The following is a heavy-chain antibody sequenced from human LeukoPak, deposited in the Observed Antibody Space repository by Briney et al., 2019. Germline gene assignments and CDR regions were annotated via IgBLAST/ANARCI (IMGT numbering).Heavy chain of an antibody. J-gene: IGHJ4*02. V-gene: IGHV1-2*02. CDR2: ISPRSGDT. CDR3: ARGREIHGGSDTKLDDY. D-gene: IGHD3-10*01. CDR1: GYSFTDYY. Sequence: ASVKVSCKASGYSFTDYYMHWVRQAPGQGPEWMGWISPRSGDTSYAQKVQGRVTMTRDTSVNTVDMDLSGLTSDDTAVFYCARGREIHGGSDTKLDDYWGQGTLVTVSS.